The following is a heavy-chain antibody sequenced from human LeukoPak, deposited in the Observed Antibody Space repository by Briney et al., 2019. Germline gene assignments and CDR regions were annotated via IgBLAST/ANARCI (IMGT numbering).Heavy chain of an antibody. CDR3: ARGPIVATIPDYYYYYYMDV. D-gene: IGHD5-12*01. V-gene: IGHV1-69*05. Sequence: ASVKVSCKASGGTFSSYAISWVRQAPGQGLEWMRGIIPIFGTANYAQKFQGRVTITTDESTSTAYMELSSLRSEDTAVYYCARGPIVATIPDYYYYYYMDVWGKGTTVTVSS. J-gene: IGHJ6*03. CDR1: GGTFSSYA. CDR2: IIPIFGTA.